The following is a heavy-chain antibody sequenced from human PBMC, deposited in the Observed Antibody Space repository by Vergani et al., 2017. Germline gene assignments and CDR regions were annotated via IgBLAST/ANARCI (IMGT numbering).Heavy chain of an antibody. D-gene: IGHD6-13*01. Sequence: EVQLVESGGGLVQPGRSLRLSCAASGFTFDNYAIHWVRQAPGKGLEWVSGISWNGGSVGYADSVKGRFTISRDNAKNSLYLQMNGLRAEDTTVYYCALAAADDAFDIWGQGTMVTVSS. J-gene: IGHJ3*02. CDR2: ISWNGGSV. CDR1: GFTFDNYA. V-gene: IGHV3-9*01. CDR3: ALAAADDAFDI.